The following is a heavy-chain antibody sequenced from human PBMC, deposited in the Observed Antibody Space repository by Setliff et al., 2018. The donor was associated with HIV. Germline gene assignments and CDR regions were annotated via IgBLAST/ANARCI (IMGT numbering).Heavy chain of an antibody. CDR2: IGTGGDT. J-gene: IGHJ6*02. D-gene: IGHD3-16*01. V-gene: IGHV3-13*01. CDR3: AREIRTVYTGGHYFYGIDV. CDR1: GFTFSSYD. Sequence: VGSLRLSCEASGFTFSSYDFHWVRQAAGKGLEWVSAIGTGGDTYYVDSVKGRFTISRENARNSLYLQMNSLRAGDTAVYYCAREIRTVYTGGHYFYGIDVWGQGTAVTVSS.